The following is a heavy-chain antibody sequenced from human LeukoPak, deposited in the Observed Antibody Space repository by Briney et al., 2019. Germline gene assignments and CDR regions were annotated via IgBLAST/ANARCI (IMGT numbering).Heavy chain of an antibody. V-gene: IGHV3-23*01. CDR2: LSGGGETT. CDR3: ARDYADYVGYFFFDY. D-gene: IGHD4-17*01. Sequence: PGGSLRLSCAASGYTFNNYALNGVRQAPGKGLEWVSSLSGGGETTSYADSAKGRFTISRDNSQNTLYLQMNSLRAEDTAVYYCARDYADYVGYFFFDYWGQGTLVTVSP. CDR1: GYTFNNYA. J-gene: IGHJ4*02.